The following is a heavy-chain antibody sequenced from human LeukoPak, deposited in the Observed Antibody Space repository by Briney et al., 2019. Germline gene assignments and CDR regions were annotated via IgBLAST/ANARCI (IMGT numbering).Heavy chain of an antibody. V-gene: IGHV3-74*01. Sequence: PGGSLRLSCAASGFTFSSYWMHWVRQAPGKGLVWVSRINSDGSSTSYADSMKGRFTISRDNAKNTLYLQMNSLRAEDTAVYYCARRITMVRGDAFDIWGQGTMVTVSS. D-gene: IGHD3-10*01. CDR2: INSDGSST. CDR1: GFTFSSYW. J-gene: IGHJ3*02. CDR3: ARRITMVRGDAFDI.